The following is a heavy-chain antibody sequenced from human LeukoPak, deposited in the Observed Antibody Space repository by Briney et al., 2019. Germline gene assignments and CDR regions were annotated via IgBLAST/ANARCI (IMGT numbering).Heavy chain of an antibody. V-gene: IGHV3-23*01. J-gene: IGHJ4*02. CDR3: AKDVYYYGSGSQTRVFDY. CDR1: GFTFGSYA. CDR2: ISGSGGST. Sequence: GGSLRLSCAASGFTFGSYAMSWVRQAPGKGLEWVSAISGSGGSTYYADSVKGRFTISRDNSKNTLYLQMNSLRAEDTAVYYCAKDVYYYGSGSQTRVFDYWGQGTLVTVSS. D-gene: IGHD3-10*01.